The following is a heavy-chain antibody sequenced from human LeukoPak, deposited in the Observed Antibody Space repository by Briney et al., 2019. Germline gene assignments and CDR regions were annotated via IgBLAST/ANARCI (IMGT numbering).Heavy chain of an antibody. D-gene: IGHD1-26*01. CDR2: IDPNTGGT. CDR3: ASLYDIVGTTVDY. Sequence: ASVKVSCKASGYTFTSYYMHWVRQAPGQGLEWMGRIDPNTGGTKSAKNFQGRVTMTRDTSISTACMALSGLRSDDTAVYYCASLYDIVGTTVDYWGQGTLVTVSS. J-gene: IGHJ4*02. CDR1: GYTFTSYY. V-gene: IGHV1-2*06.